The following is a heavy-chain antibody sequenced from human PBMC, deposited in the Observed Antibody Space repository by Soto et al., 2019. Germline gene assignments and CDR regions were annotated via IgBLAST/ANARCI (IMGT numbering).Heavy chain of an antibody. Sequence: GGSLRLSCAASGFTFSSYAMSWVRQAPGKGLEWVSAISGSGGSTYYADSVKGRFTISRDNSKNTLYLQMNSLRAEDTAVYYWAKDLLVLRFLEWLPTVYDYYGMDVWGQGTTVTVSS. CDR2: ISGSGGST. D-gene: IGHD3-3*01. CDR1: GFTFSSYA. J-gene: IGHJ6*02. CDR3: AKDLLVLRFLEWLPTVYDYYGMDV. V-gene: IGHV3-23*01.